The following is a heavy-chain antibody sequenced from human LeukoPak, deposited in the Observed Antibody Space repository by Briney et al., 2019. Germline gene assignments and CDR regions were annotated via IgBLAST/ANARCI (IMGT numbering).Heavy chain of an antibody. J-gene: IGHJ5*02. CDR3: AREVRTRAANWFDP. V-gene: IGHV1-8*01. Sequence: ASVKVSCKASGYTFTSYDINWVRQATGQGLEWMGWMNPNSGNTGYAQKFQGRVTMTRNTSISTAYMELSSLRSGDTAVYYCAREVRTRAANWFDPWGQGTLVTVSS. CDR2: MNPNSGNT. D-gene: IGHD2-8*01. CDR1: GYTFTSYD.